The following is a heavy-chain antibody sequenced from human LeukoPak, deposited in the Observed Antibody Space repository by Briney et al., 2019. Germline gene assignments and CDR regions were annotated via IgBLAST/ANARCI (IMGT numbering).Heavy chain of an antibody. CDR3: ARDWFGYCSGGSCYRNRPGAFDI. CDR2: FSSSSSYI. CDR1: GFTFSSYS. Sequence: GSLRLSCAASGFTFSSYSMNWVRQAPGKGLEWGSSFSSSSSYIYYAHSVKGPFTISRDNAKNSLYLQMNSLTAEDTAVYYCARDWFGYCSGGSCYRNRPGAFDIWGQGTMVTVSS. D-gene: IGHD2-15*01. J-gene: IGHJ3*02. V-gene: IGHV3-21*01.